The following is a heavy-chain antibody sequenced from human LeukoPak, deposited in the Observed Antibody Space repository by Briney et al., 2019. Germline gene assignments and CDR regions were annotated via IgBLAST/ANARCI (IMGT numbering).Heavy chain of an antibody. CDR3: TRVRDYSSSAPGY. CDR1: GFTFSSYE. CDR2: ISSSGSTI. Sequence: PGGSLRLSCTGSGFTFSSYEMNWVRQAPGKGLEWASYISSSGSTINHADSVKGRFTISRDNAENSLYLQMSSLRAEDTAVYYCTRVRDYSSSAPGYWGQGTLVTVSS. D-gene: IGHD6-6*01. J-gene: IGHJ4*02. V-gene: IGHV3-48*03.